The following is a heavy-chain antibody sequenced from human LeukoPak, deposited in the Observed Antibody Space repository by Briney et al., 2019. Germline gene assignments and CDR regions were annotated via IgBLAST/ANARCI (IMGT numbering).Heavy chain of an antibody. CDR1: GFTFRGYE. Sequence: GGSLRLSCAASGFTFRGYEMNWVRQAPGKGLEWVSYISSSGYTIYCADSVKGRFTISRDNAKNSLYLQMNSLRTEDTAVYYCVRGESSSWNAWGQGSLVIVSS. D-gene: IGHD6-13*01. CDR3: VRGESSSWNA. V-gene: IGHV3-48*03. J-gene: IGHJ5*02. CDR2: ISSSGYTI.